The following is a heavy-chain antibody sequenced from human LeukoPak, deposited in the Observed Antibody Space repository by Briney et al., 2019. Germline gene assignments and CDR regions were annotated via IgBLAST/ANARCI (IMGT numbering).Heavy chain of an antibody. CDR1: GGTFSSYA. J-gene: IGHJ4*02. CDR2: VIPIFGTA. CDR3: ARASGAVEMATITFWYFDY. V-gene: IGHV1-69*13. Sequence: ASVKVSCKASGGTFSSYAISWVRQAPGQGLEWMGGVIPIFGTANYAQKFQGRVTITADESTSTAYMELSSLRSEDTAVYYCARASGAVEMATITFWYFDYWGQGTLVTVSS. D-gene: IGHD5-24*01.